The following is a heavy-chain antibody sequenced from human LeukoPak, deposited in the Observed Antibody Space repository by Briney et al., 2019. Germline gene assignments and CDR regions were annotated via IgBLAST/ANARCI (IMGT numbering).Heavy chain of an antibody. J-gene: IGHJ3*02. V-gene: IGHV3-30*01. CDR3: ASPRRAFDI. Sequence: GGSLRLSCAASGFTFSSYAMHWVRQAPGKGLEWVAVISYDGSNKYYADSAKGRFTISRDNSKNTLYLQMNSLRAEDTAVYYCASPRRAFDIWGQGTMVTVSS. CDR2: ISYDGSNK. CDR1: GFTFSSYA.